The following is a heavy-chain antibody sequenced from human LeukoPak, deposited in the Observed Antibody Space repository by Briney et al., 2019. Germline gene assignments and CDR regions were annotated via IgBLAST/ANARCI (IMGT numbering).Heavy chain of an antibody. D-gene: IGHD1-26*01. Sequence: GASVKVSCKASGYTFTSYGISWVRQAPGQGLEWMGWIGAYSGNTNYAQKFQGRVTMTTDTSTSTAYMELRSLRSDDTAVFYCTRAPPLVGATTVDTFDVWGQGTMVTVFS. CDR2: IGAYSGNT. J-gene: IGHJ3*01. CDR3: TRAPPLVGATTVDTFDV. CDR1: GYTFTSYG. V-gene: IGHV1-18*01.